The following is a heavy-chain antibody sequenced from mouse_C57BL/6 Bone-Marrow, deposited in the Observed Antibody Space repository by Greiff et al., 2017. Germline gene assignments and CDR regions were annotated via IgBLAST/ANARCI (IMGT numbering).Heavy chain of an antibody. CDR2: INPNNGGT. J-gene: IGHJ3*01. Sequence: VQLKQSGPELVKPGASVKIPCKASGYTFTDYNMDWVKQSHGKSLEWIGDINPNNGGTIYNQKFKGKATWTVDKSSSTAYMELRSLTSEDTAVYYCARWGYGNYGAWFAYWGQGTLVTVSA. D-gene: IGHD2-1*01. V-gene: IGHV1-18*01. CDR3: ARWGYGNYGAWFAY. CDR1: GYTFTDYN.